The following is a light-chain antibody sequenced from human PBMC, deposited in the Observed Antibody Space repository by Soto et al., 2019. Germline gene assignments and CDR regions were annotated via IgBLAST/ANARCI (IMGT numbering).Light chain of an antibody. CDR2: DAS. V-gene: IGKV3-11*01. Sequence: EIVLTQSPATLSLSPGNRATLSCRPSQSVSSYLAWYQQKPGQAPRLLIYDASNRATGIPARFSGSGSGTDFSLTITSLEPEDFAVYYCQQRSNWPSTFGGGTKV. CDR3: QQRSNWPST. CDR1: QSVSSY. J-gene: IGKJ4*01.